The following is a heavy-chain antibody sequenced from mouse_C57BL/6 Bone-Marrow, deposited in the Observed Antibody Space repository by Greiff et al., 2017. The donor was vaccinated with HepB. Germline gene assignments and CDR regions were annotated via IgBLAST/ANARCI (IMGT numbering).Heavy chain of an antibody. J-gene: IGHJ4*01. V-gene: IGHV1-42*01. CDR2: INPSTGGT. CDR1: GYSFTGYY. D-gene: IGHD2-4*01. Sequence: EVQLVESGPELVKPGASVKISCKASGYSFTGYYMNWVKQSPEKSLEWIGEINPSTGGTTYNQKFKAKATLTVDKSSSTAYMQLKSLTSEDSAVYYCARDDYLYAMDYWGQGTSVTVSS. CDR3: ARDDYLYAMDY.